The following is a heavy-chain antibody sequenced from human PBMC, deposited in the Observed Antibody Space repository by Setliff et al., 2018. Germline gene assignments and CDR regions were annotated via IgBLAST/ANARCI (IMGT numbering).Heavy chain of an antibody. J-gene: IGHJ4*02. V-gene: IGHV1-18*01. D-gene: IGHD2-8*01. CDR1: GYTFKDFV. Sequence: GASVKVSCKASGYTFKDFVISWVRRAPGQGLEWMGWISPHTGNAYYAEKLQGRVTMTTDTSTSTAYMELRSLTSDDTAVYYCSRLVRYCTSTTCQRASGAEFWGQGTLVTVSS. CDR3: SRLVRYCTSTTCQRASGAEF. CDR2: ISPHTGNA.